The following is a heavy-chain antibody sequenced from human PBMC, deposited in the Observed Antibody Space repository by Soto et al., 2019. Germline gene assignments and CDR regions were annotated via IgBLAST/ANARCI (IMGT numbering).Heavy chain of an antibody. V-gene: IGHV5-10-1*01. J-gene: IGHJ6*01. D-gene: IGHD3-22*01. CDR1: GGNCVNFG. Sequence: ACEFMKICRRGAGGNCVNFGGRWVSKKPGKGLEWMGRIDPSDSYTNYSPSFQGHVTISADKSISTAYLQWSSLKASDTAMYYCARGYYYDSSGYYYYHGMDVWGQGTTLSGSS. CDR2: IDPSDSYT. CDR3: ARGYYYDSSGYYYYHGMDV.